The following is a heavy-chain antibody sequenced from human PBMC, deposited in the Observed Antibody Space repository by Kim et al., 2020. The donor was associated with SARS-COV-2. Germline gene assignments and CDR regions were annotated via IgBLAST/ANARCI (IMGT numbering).Heavy chain of an antibody. CDR1: GFSISDYY. V-gene: IGHV3-11*05. D-gene: IGHD3-16*02. CDR2: ISNRGSFT. Sequence: VGSLRLSCAASGFSISDYYMSWIRQAPGKGLEWLSYISNRGSFTNYADSVKGRFTISRDNAKNSLYLQMNSLRAEDTAVYYCARDTTSGSYSYYGMDVWG. J-gene: IGHJ6*01. CDR3: ARDTTSGSYSYYGMDV.